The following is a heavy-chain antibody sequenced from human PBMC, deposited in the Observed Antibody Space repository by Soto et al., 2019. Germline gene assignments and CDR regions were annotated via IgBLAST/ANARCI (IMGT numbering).Heavy chain of an antibody. CDR1: GFTFSIYA. J-gene: IGHJ6*02. Sequence: GGSLRLSCAASGFTFSIYAMSWIRLAPGKGLEWVSGITGSGAITYYTDSVKGRFTISRDNSKNTLYLQMHSLRAEDTAVYYCARDVWETTSMYYGLDVWGLGTTVTVSS. V-gene: IGHV3-23*01. D-gene: IGHD1-26*01. CDR2: ITGSGAIT. CDR3: ARDVWETTSMYYGLDV.